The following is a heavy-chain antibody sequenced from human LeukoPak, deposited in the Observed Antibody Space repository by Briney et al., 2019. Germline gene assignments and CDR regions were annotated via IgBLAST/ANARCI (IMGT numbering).Heavy chain of an antibody. V-gene: IGHV3-30*02. D-gene: IGHD1-26*01. CDR1: GFTFSSYE. CDR3: AKEVTRRTRRNMGAPMGYFDY. Sequence: QPGGSLRLSCAASGFTFSSYEMNWVRQTPGKGLEWVAFIMYDGSNKYYADSVKGRFTISRDNSKNTLYLKMNSLRAEDPAVYYCAKEVTRRTRRNMGAPMGYFDYWGQGTLVTVSS. CDR2: IMYDGSNK. J-gene: IGHJ4*02.